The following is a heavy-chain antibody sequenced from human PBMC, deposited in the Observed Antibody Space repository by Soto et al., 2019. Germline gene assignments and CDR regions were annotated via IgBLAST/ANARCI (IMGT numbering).Heavy chain of an antibody. J-gene: IGHJ5*02. V-gene: IGHV1-46*01. CDR1: GYTFTSYY. D-gene: IGHD4-17*01. CDR3: AREVAGYGDYEWALDNWFDP. CDR2: INPSGGST. Sequence: GASVKVSCKASGYTFTSYYMHWVRQAPGQGLEWMGIINPSGGSTSYAQKFQGRVTMTRDTSTSTVYMELSSLRSEDTAVYYCAREVAGYGDYEWALDNWFDPWGQGTLVTVSS.